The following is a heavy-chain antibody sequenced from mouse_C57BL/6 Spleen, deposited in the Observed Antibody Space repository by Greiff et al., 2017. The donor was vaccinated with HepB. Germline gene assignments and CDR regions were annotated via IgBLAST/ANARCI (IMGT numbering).Heavy chain of an antibody. CDR3: ARVIWDYYGSSPAMDY. Sequence: EVKLVESEGGLVQPGRSMKLSCTASGFTFSDYYMAWVRQVPEKGLEWVANINYDGSSTYYLDSLKSRFIISRDNAKNILYLQMSSLKSEDTATYYCARVIWDYYGSSPAMDYWGQGTSVTVSS. J-gene: IGHJ4*01. CDR1: GFTFSDYY. D-gene: IGHD1-1*01. V-gene: IGHV5-16*01. CDR2: INYDGSST.